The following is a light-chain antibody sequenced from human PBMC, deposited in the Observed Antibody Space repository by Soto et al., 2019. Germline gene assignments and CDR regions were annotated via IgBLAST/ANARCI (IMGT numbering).Light chain of an antibody. CDR1: ASTIGRNY. Sequence: QSALTQSPSASGTPGQRVTISCSVSASTIGRNYVYGYQQLPGTAPKLLIYRNSQRPSGVPDRFSGSKSGTQAYVAIRGLGSEDEADYYCGAWVDKLSGFYVLGYGSKVTVL. V-gene: IGLV1-47*01. J-gene: IGLJ1*01. CDR2: RNS. CDR3: GAWVDKLSGFYV.